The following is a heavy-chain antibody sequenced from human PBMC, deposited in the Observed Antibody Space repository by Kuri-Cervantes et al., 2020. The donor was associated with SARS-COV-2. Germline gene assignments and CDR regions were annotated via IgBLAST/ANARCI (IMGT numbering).Heavy chain of an antibody. Sequence: SGPTLVKPTETLTLTCTVSGFSLSNARMGVSWIRQPPGKALEWLAHIFSNDEKSYSTSLKSRLTISKDTSKSQVVLTMTNMDPVDTATYYCARIQVTIFGVVDAFDIWGQGTMVTVSS. CDR2: IFSNDEK. J-gene: IGHJ3*02. V-gene: IGHV2-26*01. CDR1: GFSLSNARMG. CDR3: ARIQVTIFGVVDAFDI. D-gene: IGHD3-3*01.